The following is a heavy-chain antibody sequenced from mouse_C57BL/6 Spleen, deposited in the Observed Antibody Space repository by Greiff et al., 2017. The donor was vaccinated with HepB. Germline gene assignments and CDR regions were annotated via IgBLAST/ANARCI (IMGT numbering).Heavy chain of an antibody. J-gene: IGHJ2*01. V-gene: IGHV5-17*01. CDR1: GFTFSDYG. D-gene: IGHD2-3*01. Sequence: EVQVVESGGGLVKPGGSLKLSCAASGFTFSDYGMHWVRQAPEKGLEWVAYISSGSSTIYYADTVNGRFTISRDNAKNTLFLQMTSLRSEDTAMYYCARLDGYYVDYWGQGTTLTGSS. CDR2: ISSGSSTI. CDR3: ARLDGYYVDY.